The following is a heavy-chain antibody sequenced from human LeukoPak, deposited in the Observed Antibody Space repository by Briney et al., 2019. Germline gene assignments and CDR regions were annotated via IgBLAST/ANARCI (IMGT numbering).Heavy chain of an antibody. CDR1: GGTFSSYA. Sequence: SVKVSCKASGGTFSSYAISWVRQAPGQGLEWMGGIIPIFGTANYAQKFQGRVTVTTDESTSTAYMELSSLRSEDTAVYYCARAGSDYDFWSGYYREAFDIWGQGTMVTVSS. CDR3: ARAGSDYDFWSGYYREAFDI. CDR2: IIPIFGTA. D-gene: IGHD3-3*01. J-gene: IGHJ3*02. V-gene: IGHV1-69*05.